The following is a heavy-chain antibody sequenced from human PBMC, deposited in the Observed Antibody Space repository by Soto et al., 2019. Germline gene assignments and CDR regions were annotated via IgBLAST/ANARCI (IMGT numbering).Heavy chain of an antibody. Sequence: PSETLSLTCTVSGGSISSYYWSWIRQPPGKGLEWIGCIYYSGSTNYNPSLKSRVTISVDTPKNQFSLKLSSVTAADTAVYYCARGHDILTGYYMHYWGQGTLVTVSS. CDR1: GGSISSYY. D-gene: IGHD3-9*01. CDR2: IYYSGST. V-gene: IGHV4-59*01. J-gene: IGHJ4*02. CDR3: ARGHDILTGYYMHY.